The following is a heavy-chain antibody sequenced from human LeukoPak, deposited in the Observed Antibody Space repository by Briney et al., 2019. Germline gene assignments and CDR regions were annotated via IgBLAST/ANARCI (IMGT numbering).Heavy chain of an antibody. V-gene: IGHV3-15*07. Sequence: GGSLRLSCEASGFTFSNAWMNWVRQAPGKGLEWVGRIKSKTDGGTTDYAAPVKGRFTISRDDSKNTLYLQMNSLKTEDTAVYYCTTSRITMIVVVPILDAFDIWGQGTMVTVSS. D-gene: IGHD3-22*01. J-gene: IGHJ3*02. CDR3: TTSRITMIVVVPILDAFDI. CDR1: GFTFSNAW. CDR2: IKSKTDGGTT.